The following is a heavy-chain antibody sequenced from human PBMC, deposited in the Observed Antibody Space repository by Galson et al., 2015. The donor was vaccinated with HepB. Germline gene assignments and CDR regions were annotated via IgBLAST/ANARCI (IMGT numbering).Heavy chain of an antibody. D-gene: IGHD6-13*01. CDR2: IDPSDSYT. CDR3: ARQSRYRSTWNFDY. CDR1: GYSFTSYW. Sequence: QSGAEVKKPGESLRISCKGSGYSFTSYWITWVRQMPGDGLEWMGTIDPSDSYTNFSLSFEGQVTISADKSISTAYLQWSSLKVSDSAIYYCARQSRYRSTWNFDYWGQGTLVTVSS. V-gene: IGHV5-10-1*04. J-gene: IGHJ4*02.